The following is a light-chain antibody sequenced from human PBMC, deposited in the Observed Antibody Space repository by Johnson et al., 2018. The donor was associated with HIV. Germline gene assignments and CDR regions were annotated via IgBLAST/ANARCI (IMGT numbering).Light chain of an antibody. CDR2: ENN. CDR3: GTWDSSLSAGV. V-gene: IGLV1-51*02. CDR1: SSNIGNNY. Sequence: QSVLTQPPSVSAAPGQKVTISCSGSSSNIGNNYVSWYQQLPGTAPKLLIYENNKRPSGIPDRFSGSKSGTSATLGITGLQTGDEADYYCGTWDSSLSAGVFGTGTILTVL. J-gene: IGLJ1*01.